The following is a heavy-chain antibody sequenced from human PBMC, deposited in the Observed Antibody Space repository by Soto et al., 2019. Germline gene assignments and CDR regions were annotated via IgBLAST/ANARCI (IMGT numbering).Heavy chain of an antibody. CDR1: GFTFSSYA. D-gene: IGHD6-19*01. J-gene: IGHJ4*02. CDR2: ISGSDGST. V-gene: IGHV3-23*01. Sequence: GGSLRLSCAASGFTFSSYAMSWVRQAPGKGLEWVSTISGSDGSTYYADSVKGRFTISRDNSKNTLYLQMNSLRAEDTAVYYCAKEYSSGWYXFDYWGQGTLVTVSS. CDR3: AKEYSSGWYXFDY.